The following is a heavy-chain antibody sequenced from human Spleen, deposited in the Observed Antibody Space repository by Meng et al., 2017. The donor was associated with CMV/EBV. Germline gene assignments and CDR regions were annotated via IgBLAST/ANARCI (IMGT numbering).Heavy chain of an antibody. CDR2: ISGSGGST. Sequence: GGSLRLSCAASGFTFSSYGMHWVRQAPGKGLEWVSAISGSGGSTYSADYVKGRFTISRDNSKNTLYLQMNSLRAEDTAVYYCAKTQYSSGWHEAGYWGQGTLVTVSS. J-gene: IGHJ4*02. CDR1: GFTFSSYG. D-gene: IGHD6-19*01. V-gene: IGHV3-23*01. CDR3: AKTQYSSGWHEAGY.